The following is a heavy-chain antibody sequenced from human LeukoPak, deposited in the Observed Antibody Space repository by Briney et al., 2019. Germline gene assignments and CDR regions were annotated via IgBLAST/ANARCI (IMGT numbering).Heavy chain of an antibody. D-gene: IGHD3-16*02. Sequence: SGGSLRLSCAASGFTFSSYAMSWVRQAPGKGLEWVSAISGSGGSTYYADSVKGRFTISRDNSKNTLYLQMNSLGAEDTAVYYCATLSDYVWGSYRFFDYWGQGTLVTVSS. V-gene: IGHV3-23*01. CDR3: ATLSDYVWGSYRFFDY. CDR2: ISGSGGST. CDR1: GFTFSSYA. J-gene: IGHJ4*02.